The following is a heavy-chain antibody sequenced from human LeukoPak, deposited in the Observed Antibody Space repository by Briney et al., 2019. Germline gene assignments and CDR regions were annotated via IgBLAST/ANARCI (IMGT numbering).Heavy chain of an antibody. CDR1: GGSISSSSYY. J-gene: IGHJ3*02. D-gene: IGHD5-12*01. Sequence: PSETLSLTCTVSGGSISSSSYYWGWIRQPPGKGLEWIGYIYYSGSTNYNPSLKSRVTISVDTSKNQFSLKLSSVTAADTAVYYCARVYGGGCDFRGAFDIWGQGTMVTVSS. CDR3: ARVYGGGCDFRGAFDI. CDR2: IYYSGST. V-gene: IGHV4-61*05.